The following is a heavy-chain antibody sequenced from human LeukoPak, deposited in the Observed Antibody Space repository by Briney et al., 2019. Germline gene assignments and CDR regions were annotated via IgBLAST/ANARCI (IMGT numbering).Heavy chain of an antibody. CDR1: GFTFTNAW. CDR3: AKQLGYCSDGSCYFPY. Sequence: QTGGSLRLSCAASGFTFTNAWMHWVRQAPGKGLEWVSAISNNGGYTYYADSVQGRFTISRDNSKSTLCLQMNSLRAEDTAVYYCAKQLGYCSDGSCYFPYWGQGTLVTVSS. CDR2: ISNNGGYT. V-gene: IGHV3-23*01. J-gene: IGHJ4*02. D-gene: IGHD2-15*01.